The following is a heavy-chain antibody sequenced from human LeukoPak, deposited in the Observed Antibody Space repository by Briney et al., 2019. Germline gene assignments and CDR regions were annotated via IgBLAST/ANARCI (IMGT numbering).Heavy chain of an antibody. CDR2: IRGKPYGGTT. V-gene: IGHV3-49*03. CDR3: TRGSDTIFGVARDGFDY. Sequence: PGGSLRLSCTASGFTFGDYAMSWLRQAPGKGLEWVGFIRGKPYGGTTEYAASVKGRFTISSDDSESIAYLQMNSLKTEDTAVYYCTRGSDTIFGVARDGFDYWGQGTLVTVSS. J-gene: IGHJ4*02. CDR1: GFTFGDYA. D-gene: IGHD3-3*01.